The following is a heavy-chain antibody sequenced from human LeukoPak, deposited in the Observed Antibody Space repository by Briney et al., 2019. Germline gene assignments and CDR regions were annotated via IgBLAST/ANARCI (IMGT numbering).Heavy chain of an antibody. CDR3: ARSDYYGSGSFDY. CDR2: INPSAGST. V-gene: IGHV1-46*01. Sequence: ASVKVSCKASGYTFTSHYIHWVRQAPGQGLEWMGIINPSAGSTDYAQTLQGRVTLTRDTSTSTVYMELSSLRSEDTAVYYCARSDYYGSGSFDYWGQGTLVTVSS. CDR1: GYTFTSHY. J-gene: IGHJ4*02. D-gene: IGHD3-10*01.